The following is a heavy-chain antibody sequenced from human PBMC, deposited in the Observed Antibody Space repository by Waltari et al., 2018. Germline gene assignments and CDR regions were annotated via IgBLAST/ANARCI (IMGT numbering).Heavy chain of an antibody. V-gene: IGHV4-4*02. CDR3: ARDQGGYSGYGPVSFDY. CDR1: GWSISSTNW. CDR2: IYHRGTT. Sequence: VQLQDSGPGLVKRSGTLSLTCAVPGWSISSTNWWIWVRQSPGTGLGLIGEIYHRGTTNYQPSLTSRVTISGDKSKNQCSLKLSSVTAADTAVYYCARDQGGYSGYGPVSFDYWGQGTLVTDSS. J-gene: IGHJ4*02. D-gene: IGHD5-12*01.